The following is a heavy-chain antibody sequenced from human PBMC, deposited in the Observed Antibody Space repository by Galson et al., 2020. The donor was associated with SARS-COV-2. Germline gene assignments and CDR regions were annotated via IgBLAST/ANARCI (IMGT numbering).Heavy chain of an antibody. CDR3: AKSADPTYYYGSGSYFDY. D-gene: IGHD3-10*01. V-gene: IGHV3-23*01. Sequence: GGSLRLSCAASGFTFSSYAMSWVRQAPGKGLEWVSAISGSGGSTYYADSVKGRFTISRDNSKNTLYLQMNSLRAEDTAVYYCAKSADPTYYYGSGSYFDYWGQGTLVTVSS. J-gene: IGHJ4*02. CDR2: ISGSGGST. CDR1: GFTFSSYA.